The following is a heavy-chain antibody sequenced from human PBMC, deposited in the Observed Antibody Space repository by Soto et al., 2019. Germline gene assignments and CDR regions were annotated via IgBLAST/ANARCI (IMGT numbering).Heavy chain of an antibody. J-gene: IGHJ6*02. Sequence: VDSVKVSCKASGYTFTSYDINWVRQATGQGLEWMGWMNPNSGNTGYAQKFQGRVTMTRNTSISTAYMELSSLRSEDTAVYYCARGVDSSGYYNYYGMDVWGQGTTVTVSS. CDR3: ARGVDSSGYYNYYGMDV. CDR2: MNPNSGNT. D-gene: IGHD3-22*01. CDR1: GYTFTSYD. V-gene: IGHV1-8*01.